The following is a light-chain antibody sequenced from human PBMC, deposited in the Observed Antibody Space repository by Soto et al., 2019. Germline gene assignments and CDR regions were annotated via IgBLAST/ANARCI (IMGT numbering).Light chain of an antibody. Sequence: EIVLTQSPGTLSLSPGERATLSCRASQSVSSIYLAWYQHKPGQAPRLLIYGASSRATGIPDRFSGSGSGTDFTLTIIRLEPEDFAVYYCQQYGSSSWTFGRGTTVEIK. CDR1: QSVSSIY. J-gene: IGKJ1*01. V-gene: IGKV3-20*01. CDR2: GAS. CDR3: QQYGSSSWT.